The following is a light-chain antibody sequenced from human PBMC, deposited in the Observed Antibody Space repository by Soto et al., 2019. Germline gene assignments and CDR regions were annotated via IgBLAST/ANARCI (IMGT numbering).Light chain of an antibody. Sequence: QSVLTQPPSVSGAPGQRVTISCTGSSSNIGAGYDVHWYQQLPGTAPKLLIYGNSNRPSGVPDRFSGSKSGPSASLAINGLQAEDEADYYCQSDDSSVVFGGGTKLTVL. CDR2: GNS. V-gene: IGLV1-40*01. J-gene: IGLJ2*01. CDR3: QSDDSSVV. CDR1: SSNIGAGYD.